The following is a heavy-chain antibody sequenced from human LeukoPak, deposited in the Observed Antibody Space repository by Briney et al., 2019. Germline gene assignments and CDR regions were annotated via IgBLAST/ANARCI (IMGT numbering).Heavy chain of an antibody. CDR2: ISGGGGTT. Sequence: PGGSLRLSCAASGFTFSSYAMTWVRQAPGKGLEWVSVISGGGGTTYYADSVKGRFTISRDNSKNTLSPQMNSLRAEDTAVYYYVSHSDTLTNYSFDYWGQGTLVTVSS. CDR1: GFTFSSYA. D-gene: IGHD3-9*01. V-gene: IGHV3-23*01. CDR3: VSHSDTLTNYSFDY. J-gene: IGHJ4*02.